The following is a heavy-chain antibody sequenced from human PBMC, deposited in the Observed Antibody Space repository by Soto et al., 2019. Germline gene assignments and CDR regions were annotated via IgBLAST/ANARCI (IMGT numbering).Heavy chain of an antibody. CDR1: GGSFSGYY. D-gene: IGHD1-26*01. CDR3: ARASWESPKNLDY. V-gene: IGHV4-34*01. CDR2: INHGGST. Sequence: PLETLSLTCAFYGGSFSGYYWSWIRQPPGKGLEWIGEINHGGSTNYNPSLKSRVTISVDTSKNQFSLNLSSVTAADTAVYYCARASWESPKNLDYWGQGTLVTVSP. J-gene: IGHJ4*02.